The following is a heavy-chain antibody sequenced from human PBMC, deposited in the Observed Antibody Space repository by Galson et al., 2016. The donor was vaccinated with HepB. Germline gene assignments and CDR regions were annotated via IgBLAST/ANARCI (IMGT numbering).Heavy chain of an antibody. Sequence: SLRLSCAASGFTFDDYAMHWVRQAPGKGLEWVSGISWNSGNTGYADSVKGRFTTSRDNAKDSLYLQMNSLRTEDTALYYCAKAAQYCSSTSCRNWFDPWGLGTLVTVSS. CDR1: GFTFDDYA. J-gene: IGHJ5*02. CDR3: AKAAQYCSSTSCRNWFDP. CDR2: ISWNSGNT. V-gene: IGHV3-9*01. D-gene: IGHD2-2*01.